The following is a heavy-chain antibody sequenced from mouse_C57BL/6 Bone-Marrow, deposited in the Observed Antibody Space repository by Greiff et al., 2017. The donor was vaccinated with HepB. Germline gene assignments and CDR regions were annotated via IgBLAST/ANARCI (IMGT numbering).Heavy chain of an antibody. Sequence: VQLQQSGAELVRPGASVTLSCKASGYTFTDYEMHWVKQTPVHGLEWIGAIDPETGGTAYNQKFKGKAILTADKSSSTAYMELRSLTSEDSAVYYGTSYSNYAMDYWGQGTSVTVSS. V-gene: IGHV1-15*01. J-gene: IGHJ4*01. CDR3: TSYSNYAMDY. CDR1: GYTFTDYE. D-gene: IGHD2-5*01. CDR2: IDPETGGT.